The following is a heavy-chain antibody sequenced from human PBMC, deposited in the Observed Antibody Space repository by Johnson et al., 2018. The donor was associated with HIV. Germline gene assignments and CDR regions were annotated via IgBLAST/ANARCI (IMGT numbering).Heavy chain of an antibody. D-gene: IGHD3-22*01. V-gene: IGHV3-20*04. J-gene: IGHJ3*02. CDR1: GFTVSSNY. CDR2: INWNGGST. Sequence: VQLVESGGGLIQPGGSLRLSCAAYGFTVSSNYMSWVRQAPGKGLEWVSGINWNGGSTGYAASVKGRFTISRDNAKNSLYLQMNSLRAEDTALYYCARLKYYYDSSGYYYQNAFDIWGQGTMVTVSS. CDR3: ARLKYYYDSSGYYYQNAFDI.